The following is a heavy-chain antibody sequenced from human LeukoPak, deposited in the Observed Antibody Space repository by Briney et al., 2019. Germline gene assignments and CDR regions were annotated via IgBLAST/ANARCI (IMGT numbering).Heavy chain of an antibody. Sequence: GGSLRLSCAASGFTFSSYAMSWVRQAPGKGLEWVSAISGSGGSTYYADSVKGRFTISRDNSKNTLYLQMNSLRAEDTAVYYCAKEYDFWSGYYNGYMDVWGKGTTVTVSS. D-gene: IGHD3-3*01. J-gene: IGHJ6*03. V-gene: IGHV3-23*01. CDR2: ISGSGGST. CDR3: AKEYDFWSGYYNGYMDV. CDR1: GFTFSSYA.